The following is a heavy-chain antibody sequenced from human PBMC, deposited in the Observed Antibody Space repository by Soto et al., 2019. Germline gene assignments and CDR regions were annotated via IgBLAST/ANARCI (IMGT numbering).Heavy chain of an antibody. Sequence: GGSLRLSCAASGFTFSNAWMSWVRQAPGKGLEWVGRIKSKTDGGTTDYAAPVKGRFTISRDDSKNTLYLQMNSLKTEDTAVYYCLGSTGTYYYYMDVWGKGTTVTVSS. D-gene: IGHD4-17*01. V-gene: IGHV3-15*01. CDR1: GFTFSNAW. CDR3: LGSTGTYYYYMDV. J-gene: IGHJ6*03. CDR2: IKSKTDGGTT.